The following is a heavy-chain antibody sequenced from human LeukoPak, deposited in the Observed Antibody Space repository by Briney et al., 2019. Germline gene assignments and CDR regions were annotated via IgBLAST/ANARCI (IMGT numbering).Heavy chain of an antibody. CDR3: ARDEGTSYLSSFDY. CDR2: IHHDGSNK. V-gene: IGHV3-30*02. Sequence: GGSLRLSCAASGFTFSSYGMHWVRQAPGKGLDWVAFIHHDGSNKYYADSVKGRFTISRDNSKNTLYLQMNSLRAADTAVYYCARDEGTSYLSSFDYWGQGTLVTVSS. CDR1: GFTFSSYG. D-gene: IGHD6-6*01. J-gene: IGHJ4*02.